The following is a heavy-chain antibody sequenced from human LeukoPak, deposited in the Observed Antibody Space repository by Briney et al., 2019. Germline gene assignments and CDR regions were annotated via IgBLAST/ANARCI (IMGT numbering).Heavy chain of an antibody. CDR1: GFTFRSHG. CDR2: ISGSGGST. CDR3: AKGAFNYYYDSSGSFYADY. J-gene: IGHJ4*02. V-gene: IGHV3-23*01. D-gene: IGHD3-22*01. Sequence: PGGSPRLSCAASGFTFRSHGMNWVRQAPGKGLEWVSGISGSGGSTHYADSVKGRFTISRDNSKNTLYLQMNSLRVEDTAVYYRAKGAFNYYYDSSGSFYADYWGQGTLVTVSS.